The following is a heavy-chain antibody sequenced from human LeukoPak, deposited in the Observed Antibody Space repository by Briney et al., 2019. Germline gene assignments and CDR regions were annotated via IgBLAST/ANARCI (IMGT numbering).Heavy chain of an antibody. D-gene: IGHD2/OR15-2a*01. CDR3: ARPLGSLKEYWWFDP. J-gene: IGHJ5*02. Sequence: GASVKVSCKASGYTFTDYYIHWVRQAPGQGLEWMGWINPKSGGTNYAQNFQGRVTMTRDTSSTTVYMELTRLRSDDTAVYYCARPLGSLKEYWWFDPWGQGTLVTVSS. CDR1: GYTFTDYY. CDR2: INPKSGGT. V-gene: IGHV1-2*02.